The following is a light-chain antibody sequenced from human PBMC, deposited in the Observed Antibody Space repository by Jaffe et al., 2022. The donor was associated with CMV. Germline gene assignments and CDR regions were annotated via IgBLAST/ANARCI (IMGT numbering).Light chain of an antibody. CDR1: QSVGRS. CDR2: GAS. J-gene: IGKJ4*01. CDR3: QQYGSWPTIT. V-gene: IGKV3-15*01. Sequence: EIVLTQSPATLSVSPGEGVTLSCWASQSVGRSVAWYQQTPGQAPRLLIDGASRRAAGIPPRFSGSGSGTHFTLIISSLQPEDVAIYYCQQYGSWPTITFGGGTKVEI.